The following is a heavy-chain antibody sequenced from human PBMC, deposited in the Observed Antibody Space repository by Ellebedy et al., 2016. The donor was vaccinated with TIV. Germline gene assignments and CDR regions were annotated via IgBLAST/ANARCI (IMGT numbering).Heavy chain of an antibody. CDR1: GDPITGSHW. CDR2: IYHGVNS. J-gene: IGHJ2*01. CDR3: ARALGRFYGSGATYFDL. V-gene: IGHV4-4*02. D-gene: IGHD3-10*01. Sequence: SETLSLTXAVSGDPITGSHWWSWVRQPPGRGLEWIGEIYHGVNSHYNPSLKSRVTISVDTSKNQFSLKLSSVTAADTAVYYCARALGRFYGSGATYFDLWGRGTLVTVSS.